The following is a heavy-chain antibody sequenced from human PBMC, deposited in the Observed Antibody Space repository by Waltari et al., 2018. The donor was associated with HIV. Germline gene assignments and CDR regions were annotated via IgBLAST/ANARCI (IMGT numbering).Heavy chain of an antibody. V-gene: IGHV2-5*01. CDR1: GFSLSTGGVG. J-gene: IGHJ6*02. Sequence: QITLKESGPTLVKPTQTLTLTCTFSGFSLSTGGVGVGWNRQPPGKALEWLALIYWNDDKGYSPSLRSRLTITKDTSKNQVVLTMTNMDPVDTATYYCSHHLYIAVAGINYGMDIWGQGTTVTVSS. CDR3: SHHLYIAVAGINYGMDI. CDR2: IYWNDDK. D-gene: IGHD6-19*01.